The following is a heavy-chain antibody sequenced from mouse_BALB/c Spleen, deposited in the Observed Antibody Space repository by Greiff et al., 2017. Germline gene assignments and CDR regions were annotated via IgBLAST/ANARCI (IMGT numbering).Heavy chain of an antibody. V-gene: IGHV3-6*02. J-gene: IGHJ4*01. CDR3: ARKILWLRRGGYYAMDY. CDR1: GYSITSGYY. Sequence: EVQLQESGPGLVKPSQSLSLTCSVTGYSITSGYYWNWIRQFPGNKLEWMGYISYDGSNNYNPSLKNRISITRDTSKNQFFLKLNSVTTEDTATYYCARKILWLRRGGYYAMDYWGQGTSVTVSS. CDR2: ISYDGSN. D-gene: IGHD2-2*01.